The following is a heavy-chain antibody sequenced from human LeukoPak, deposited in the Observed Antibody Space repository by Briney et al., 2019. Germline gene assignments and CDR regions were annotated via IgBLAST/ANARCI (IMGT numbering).Heavy chain of an antibody. D-gene: IGHD3-22*01. Sequence: ASVKVSCKASGYTFTGYYMHWVRQAPGQGLEWMRWINPNNGATNYAQKFQGRVTMTRDTSISTAYMELSSLRFDDTALYYCAPSLYYYDSTDSGGAFDIWGQGTMVTVSS. CDR1: GYTFTGYY. J-gene: IGHJ3*02. CDR2: INPNNGAT. CDR3: APSLYYYDSTDSGGAFDI. V-gene: IGHV1-2*02.